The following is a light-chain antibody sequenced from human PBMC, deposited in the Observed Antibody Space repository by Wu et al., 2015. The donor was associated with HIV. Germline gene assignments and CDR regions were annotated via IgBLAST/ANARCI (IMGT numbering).Light chain of an antibody. CDR3: QQRGNWPLFT. V-gene: IGKV3-11*01. J-gene: IGKJ3*01. CDR2: NAY. CDR1: QSVGSY. Sequence: EIVLTQSPATLSLSPGERAXLSCRASQSVGSYLAWYQQKPGQAPRLLIYNAYDRATGIPARFSGSGSGTDFTLTISSLEPEDFGVYYCQQRGNWPLFTFGPGTKVDIK.